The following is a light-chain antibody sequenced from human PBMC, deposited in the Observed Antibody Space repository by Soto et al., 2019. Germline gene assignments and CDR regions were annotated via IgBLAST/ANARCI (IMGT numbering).Light chain of an antibody. V-gene: IGLV2-8*01. Sequence: QSALTQPPSASGSRGQSVTISCTGTRSDVGGYNWVSWYQQHPGKAPKLMIYEVTEWPSGVPDRFSGSKSGNTASLTISGLQAEDEADYYCCSFAGRNNRVFGTGTKLTVL. J-gene: IGLJ1*01. CDR2: EVT. CDR3: CSFAGRNNRV. CDR1: RSDVGGYNW.